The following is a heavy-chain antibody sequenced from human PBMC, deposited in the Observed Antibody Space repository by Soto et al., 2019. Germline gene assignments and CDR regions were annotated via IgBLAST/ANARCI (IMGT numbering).Heavy chain of an antibody. D-gene: IGHD3-10*02. CDR3: AIVRVADSPLDH. J-gene: IGHJ4*02. CDR1: GFIFSNNG. V-gene: IGHV3-30*02. Sequence: GGSLRLSCEGSGFIFSNNGMHWVRQAPGKGLEWVAFMSYDGSAKFLADSVKGRFTISRDNSKSTLFLHMSSLRAEDTAMYYCAIVRVADSPLDHWGQGTLVTVPS. CDR2: MSYDGSAK.